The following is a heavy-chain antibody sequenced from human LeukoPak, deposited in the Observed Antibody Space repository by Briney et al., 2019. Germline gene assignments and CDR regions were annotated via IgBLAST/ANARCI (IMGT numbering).Heavy chain of an antibody. J-gene: IGHJ6*02. CDR1: GYSFTSYW. Sequence: GESLKISCKGSGYSFTSYWIGWVRQMPGKGLERMGIIYPADSDTRYSPSFQGQVTISADKSISTAYLQWSSLKASDTAIYYCARHSKAAAGLYYYYGMDVWGQGTTVTVSS. D-gene: IGHD6-13*01. CDR2: IYPADSDT. V-gene: IGHV5-51*01. CDR3: ARHSKAAAGLYYYYGMDV.